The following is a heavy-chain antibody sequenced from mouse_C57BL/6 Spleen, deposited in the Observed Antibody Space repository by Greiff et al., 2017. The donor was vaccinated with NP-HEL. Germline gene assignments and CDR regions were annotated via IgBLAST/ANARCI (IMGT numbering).Heavy chain of an antibody. CDR2: IYPGDGDT. CDR3: ALYYYGSRNAMDY. D-gene: IGHD1-1*01. V-gene: IGHV1-82*01. CDR1: GYAFSSSW. J-gene: IGHJ4*01. Sequence: QVQLKQSGPELVKPGASVKISCKASGYAFSSSWMNWVKQRPGKGLEWIGRIYPGDGDTNYNGKFKGKATLTADKSSSTAYMQLSSLTSEDSAVYFCALYYYGSRNAMDYWGQGTSVTVSS.